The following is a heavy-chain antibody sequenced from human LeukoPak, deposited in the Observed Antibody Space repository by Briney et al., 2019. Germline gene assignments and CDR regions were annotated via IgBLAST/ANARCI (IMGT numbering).Heavy chain of an antibody. CDR2: IYHSGNT. J-gene: IGHJ4*02. Sequence: SETLSLTCAVSSYSISSGYYWDWIRQPPGKGLEWLGSIYHSGNTYYNPSLKSRVTISVDTSKNQFSLKLSSVTAADTAVYYCARDQGYGDPGYWGQGTLVTVSS. V-gene: IGHV4-38-2*02. CDR1: SYSISSGYY. D-gene: IGHD4-17*01. CDR3: ARDQGYGDPGY.